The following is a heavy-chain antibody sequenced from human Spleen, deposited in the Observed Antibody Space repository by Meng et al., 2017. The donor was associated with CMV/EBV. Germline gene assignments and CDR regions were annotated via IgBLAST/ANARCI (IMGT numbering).Heavy chain of an antibody. CDR2: ISSSGSYI. J-gene: IGHJ6*02. Sequence: GESLKISCAASGFTFSYFAMHWVRQAPGKELEWVSSISSSGSYIYYADSVKGRFTISRDNAKNSLYLQMNSLRAEDTAVYYCARDYSSSWYPYYYGMDVWGQGTTVTVSS. V-gene: IGHV3-21*01. CDR1: GFTFSYFA. CDR3: ARDYSSSWYPYYYGMDV. D-gene: IGHD6-13*01.